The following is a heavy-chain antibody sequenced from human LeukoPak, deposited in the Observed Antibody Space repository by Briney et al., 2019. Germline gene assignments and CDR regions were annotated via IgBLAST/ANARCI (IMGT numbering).Heavy chain of an antibody. J-gene: IGHJ5*02. CDR2: ISSSGSTI. D-gene: IGHD1-7*01. Sequence: PGGSLRLSCAASGFTFSDYYMSWIRQAPGKGLEWVSYISSSGSTIYYADSVKGRFTISRDNAKNSLYLQMSSLRAEDTAVYYCARENGITGTTYNWFDPWGQGTLVTVSS. CDR1: GFTFSDYY. CDR3: ARENGITGTTYNWFDP. V-gene: IGHV3-11*01.